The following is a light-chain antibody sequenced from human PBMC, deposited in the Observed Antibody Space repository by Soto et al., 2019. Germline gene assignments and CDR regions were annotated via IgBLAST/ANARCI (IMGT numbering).Light chain of an antibody. Sequence: VRRTKSPSALSSSVGDRVTISXRASHSIITYLDWYQQISGQXTKIMXXAEXSLQSGVPSRLTGSGSGKHFTLIISSLQTEALVTDDCHPSYRSLRSPFAQRTRPAIK. J-gene: IGKJ5*01. V-gene: IGKV1-39*01. CDR1: HSIITY. CDR3: HPSYRSLRSP. CDR2: AEX.